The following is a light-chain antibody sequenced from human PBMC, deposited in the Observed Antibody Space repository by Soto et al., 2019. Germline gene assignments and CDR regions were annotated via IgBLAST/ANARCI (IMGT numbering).Light chain of an antibody. J-gene: IGLJ3*02. V-gene: IGLV2-8*01. Sequence: QSALTQPPSASGSPGQSVTISCTGTSSDVGNYNSVSWYQHHPGKAPRLIIHDVTKRPSGVPDRFSGSKSGYTASLTVAGLQAEDEADYYCSSYAGGKRVFGTGTKLTVL. CDR1: SSDVGNYNS. CDR3: SSYAGGKRV. CDR2: DVT.